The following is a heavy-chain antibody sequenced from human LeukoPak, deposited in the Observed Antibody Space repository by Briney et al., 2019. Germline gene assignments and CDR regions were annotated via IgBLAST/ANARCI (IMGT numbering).Heavy chain of an antibody. J-gene: IGHJ4*02. CDR3: ARGTAV. CDR2: ISYSGST. Sequence: PSETLSLTCTVSGGSINSYYWGWIRQPPGKGLEWIGYISYSGSTNYNPSLKSRVTISLATSKNQFFLKLNSVTAADTALYYCARGTAVWGQGTLVTVSS. CDR1: GGSINSYY. D-gene: IGHD2-21*02. V-gene: IGHV4-59*01.